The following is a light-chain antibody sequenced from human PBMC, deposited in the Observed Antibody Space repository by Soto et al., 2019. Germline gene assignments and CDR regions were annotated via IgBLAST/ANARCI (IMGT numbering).Light chain of an antibody. V-gene: IGKV1-39*01. CDR1: QSITNY. CDR3: QQSYSTPFT. Sequence: DLQMTQSPSSLSASVGDRVTITCRASQSITNYLNWYQQKPGKAPNLLIYATSSLQTGVPSRFSGSGSGTEFTFTISSLQPEDFATYYCQQSYSTPFTFGPGTKVDIK. J-gene: IGKJ3*01. CDR2: ATS.